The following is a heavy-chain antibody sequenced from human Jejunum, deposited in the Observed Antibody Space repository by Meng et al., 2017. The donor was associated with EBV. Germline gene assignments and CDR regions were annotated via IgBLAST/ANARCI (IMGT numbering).Heavy chain of an antibody. Sequence: VQLQESAPALVMPSGTPPLPCAVSTDFISSYEWWSWVRQPPGKGLEWLGEINQVGSTYYNPSLKSRVTISIDTSKRQFSLRLNSMTAADTAVYYCARASSERLLDYWGQGTLVTVSS. V-gene: IGHV4-4*02. CDR3: ARASSERLLDY. CDR1: TDFISSYEW. D-gene: IGHD1-14*01. J-gene: IGHJ4*02. CDR2: INQVGST.